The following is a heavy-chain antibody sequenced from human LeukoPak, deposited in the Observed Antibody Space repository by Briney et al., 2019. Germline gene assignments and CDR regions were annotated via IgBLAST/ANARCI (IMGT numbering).Heavy chain of an antibody. CDR2: IYYSGST. V-gene: IGHV4-31*03. CDR1: GGSISSGGYY. D-gene: IGHD5-18*01. CDR3: ARGFTGYSYGYRLRAFDI. J-gene: IGHJ3*02. Sequence: SQTLSLTCTVSGGSISSGGYYWSWIRQHPGKGLEWIGYIYYSGSTYYNPSLKSRVTISVDTSKNQFSLKLSSVTAADTAVYYCARGFTGYSYGYRLRAFDIWGQGTMVTVSS.